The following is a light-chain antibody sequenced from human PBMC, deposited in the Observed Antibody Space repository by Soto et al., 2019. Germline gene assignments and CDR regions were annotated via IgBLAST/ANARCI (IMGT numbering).Light chain of an antibody. J-gene: IGKJ1*01. CDR2: DAS. CDR1: QDIGSY. Sequence: AVRMTQSPSSLSVSPGERVTITCRATQDIGSYLAWYQQIPGQAPKLLIYDASTLQSGVPSRFRGSGSGTDFTLTISYLQSEDFGTYYCQQFYNYPRTFGQGTKVDI. V-gene: IGKV1-8*01. CDR3: QQFYNYPRT.